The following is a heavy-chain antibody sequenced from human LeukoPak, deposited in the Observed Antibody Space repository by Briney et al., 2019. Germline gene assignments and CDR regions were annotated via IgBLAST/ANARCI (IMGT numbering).Heavy chain of an antibody. Sequence: GESLKISCKGSGYSFTSYWISWVRQMPGKGLEWMGRIDPSDSYTNYSPSFQGHVTISADKSISTAYLQWSSLKASDTAMYYCASWGIAVAGPFDCWGQGTLVTVSS. CDR3: ASWGIAVAGPFDC. D-gene: IGHD6-19*01. V-gene: IGHV5-10-1*01. CDR2: IDPSDSYT. CDR1: GYSFTSYW. J-gene: IGHJ4*02.